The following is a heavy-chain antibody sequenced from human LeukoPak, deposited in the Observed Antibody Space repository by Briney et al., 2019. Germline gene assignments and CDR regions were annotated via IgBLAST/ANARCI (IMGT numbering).Heavy chain of an antibody. J-gene: IGHJ5*02. Sequence: ASVKVSCKASGYTFTGYYMHWVRQAPGQGLEWMGWINPNSGGTNYAQKFQGRVTMTRDTSISTAYMELSRLRSDDTAVYYCARDRWARYCSGGSCPYWFYPWGQGTLVTVSS. CDR1: GYTFTGYY. D-gene: IGHD2-15*01. CDR2: INPNSGGT. V-gene: IGHV1-2*02. CDR3: ARDRWARYCSGGSCPYWFYP.